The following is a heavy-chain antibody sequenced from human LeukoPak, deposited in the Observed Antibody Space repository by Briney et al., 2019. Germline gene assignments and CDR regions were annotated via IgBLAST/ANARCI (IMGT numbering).Heavy chain of an antibody. CDR1: GFSFSSSA. CDR2: ITNNGGYT. J-gene: IGHJ4*02. Sequence: GGTLRLPCAASGFSFSSSAMHWVRQAPGKGLEYVTAITNNGGYTYYANSVKGRFTISRDNSKNPLYLQMGSLRTEDTAVYYCAGASPDGFYDYWGRGTLVTVSS. CDR3: AGASPDGFYDY. D-gene: IGHD3-22*01. V-gene: IGHV3-64*01.